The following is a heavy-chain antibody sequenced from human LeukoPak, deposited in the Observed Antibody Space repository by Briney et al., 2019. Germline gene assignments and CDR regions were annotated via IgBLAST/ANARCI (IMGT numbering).Heavy chain of an antibody. CDR3: AKGGYGSGSYLDY. CDR1: GFTFDDYA. CDR2: ISWNSGSI. J-gene: IGHJ4*02. Sequence: GGSLRLSCAASGFTFDDYAMHWVRQAPGKGLEWVSGISWNSGSIGYADSVKGRFTISRDNAKNSLYLQMNSLRAEDTALYYYAKGGYGSGSYLDYWGQGTLVTVSS. D-gene: IGHD3-10*01. V-gene: IGHV3-9*01.